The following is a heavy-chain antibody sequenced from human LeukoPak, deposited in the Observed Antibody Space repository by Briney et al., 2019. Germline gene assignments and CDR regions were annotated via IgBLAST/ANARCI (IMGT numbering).Heavy chain of an antibody. Sequence: SETLSLTCTVSGGSISSYYWSWIRQPPGKGLEWIGYIYYSGSTNYNPSLKSRVTISVDTSKNQFSLKLSSVTAADTAVYYCAREGYSSSWYSYHRFDPWGQGTLVTVSS. D-gene: IGHD6-13*01. CDR3: AREGYSSSWYSYHRFDP. V-gene: IGHV4-59*01. CDR2: IYYSGST. CDR1: GGSISSYY. J-gene: IGHJ5*02.